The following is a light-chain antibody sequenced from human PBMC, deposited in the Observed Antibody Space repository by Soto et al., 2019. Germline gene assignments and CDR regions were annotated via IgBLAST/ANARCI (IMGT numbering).Light chain of an antibody. J-gene: IGLJ2*01. V-gene: IGLV2-14*01. CDR3: SSFTSTTILV. CDR1: SSDIGAYNF. Sequence: QSALTQPASVSGSPGQSITISCTGSSSDIGAYNFVSWYQQSPGKAPKLIIYEVSNRPSGISNRFSGSKSGNTASLTISGRQAEDEADYHCSSFTSTTILVFGGGTKVTVL. CDR2: EVS.